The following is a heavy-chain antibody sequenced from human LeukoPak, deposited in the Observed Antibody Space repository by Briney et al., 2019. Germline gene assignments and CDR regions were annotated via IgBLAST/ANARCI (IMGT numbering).Heavy chain of an antibody. CDR2: ISGSGGST. D-gene: IGHD1-1*01. J-gene: IGHJ4*02. CDR3: ARDGTFFDY. Sequence: GGSLRLSCAASRFTFSSYAMSWVRQAPGKGLEWVSAISGSGGSTYYADSVKGRFTISRDNAKNSLYLQMNSLRAEDTAVYYCARDGTFFDYWGQGTLVTVSS. V-gene: IGHV3-23*01. CDR1: RFTFSSYA.